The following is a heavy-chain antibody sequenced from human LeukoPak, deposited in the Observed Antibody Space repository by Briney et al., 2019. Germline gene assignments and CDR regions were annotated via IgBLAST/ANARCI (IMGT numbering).Heavy chain of an antibody. CDR2: ISYDGSNK. CDR3: ARAGRTTVTTSRGVYYFDY. J-gene: IGHJ4*02. V-gene: IGHV3-30-3*01. CDR1: GFSVSNNY. Sequence: GGSLRLSCVVSGFSVSNNYIIWVRQAPGKGLEWVAVISYDGSNKYYADSVKGRFTISRDNSKNTLYLQMNSLRAEDTAVYYCARAGRTTVTTSRGVYYFDYWGQGTLVTVSS. D-gene: IGHD4-17*01.